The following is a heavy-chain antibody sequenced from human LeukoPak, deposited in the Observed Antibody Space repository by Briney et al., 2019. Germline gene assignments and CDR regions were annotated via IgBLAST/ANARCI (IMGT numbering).Heavy chain of an antibody. Sequence: SETLSLTCTVSGGSISSSSYYWGWIRQPPGKGLEWIGSVYYSGSTYYNPSLKSRVTISVDTSKNQFSLKLSSVTAADTAVYYCASSSGWRVVWFDPWGQGTLVTVSS. CDR1: GGSISSSSYY. V-gene: IGHV4-39*07. CDR3: ASSSGWRVVWFDP. CDR2: VYYSGST. D-gene: IGHD6-19*01. J-gene: IGHJ5*02.